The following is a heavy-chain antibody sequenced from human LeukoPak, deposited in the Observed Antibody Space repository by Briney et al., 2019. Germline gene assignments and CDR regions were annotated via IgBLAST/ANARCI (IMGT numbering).Heavy chain of an antibody. CDR2: IYHSGST. J-gene: IGHJ4*02. CDR1: GYSIRSAYY. Sequence: SETLSLTCAVSGYSIRSAYYWGWIRQPPGKGLEWIGNIYHSGSTHYNPSLQSRVTISLDTSKNQFSLNLTSVTAAATAVYYCARDWIDYRFDYWGQGTLVTVSS. D-gene: IGHD4-11*01. V-gene: IGHV4-38-2*02. CDR3: ARDWIDYRFDY.